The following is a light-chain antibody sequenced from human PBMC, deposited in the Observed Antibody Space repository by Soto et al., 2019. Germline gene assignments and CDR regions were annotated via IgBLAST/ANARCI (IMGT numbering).Light chain of an antibody. J-gene: IGLJ1*01. Sequence: QSVLTQPPSASGSPGQSVTISCSGTSSDFGAYKFVSWYQQHPGKAPKLIISEVSKRPSGVPDRFSGSKSGNTASLTVSGLQAEDEADYYCSSYTGRDNLFVFGTGTKVTVL. CDR3: SSYTGRDNLFV. CDR1: SSDFGAYKF. V-gene: IGLV2-8*01. CDR2: EVS.